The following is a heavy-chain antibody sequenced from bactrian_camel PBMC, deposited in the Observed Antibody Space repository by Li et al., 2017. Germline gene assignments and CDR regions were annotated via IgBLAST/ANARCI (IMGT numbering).Heavy chain of an antibody. CDR1: GYTDESTR. D-gene: IGHD6*01. V-gene: IGHV3S40*01. CDR3: ATNTVTDGVAEFSY. J-gene: IGHJ4*01. Sequence: VQLVESGGGSVQAGGSLRLSCAASGYTDESTRMSWFRQSPGKEREGVASIYRNGGATDYVDSVKGRFTISRDNAKNTVYLQMDNLESEDTALHYCATNTVTDGVAEFSYWGQGTQVTVS. CDR2: IYRNGGAT.